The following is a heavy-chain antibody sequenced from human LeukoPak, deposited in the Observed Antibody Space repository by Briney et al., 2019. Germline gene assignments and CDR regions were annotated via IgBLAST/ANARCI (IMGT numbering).Heavy chain of an antibody. J-gene: IGHJ4*02. CDR2: IIPILGIA. Sequence: SVKVSCKASGYTFTGYYMHWVRQAPGQGLEWMGRIIPILGIANYAQKFQGRVTITADKSTSTAYMELSSLRSEDTAVYYCARVTAVAGTLLDYWGQGTLVTVSS. V-gene: IGHV1-69*02. CDR1: GYTFTGYY. D-gene: IGHD6-19*01. CDR3: ARVTAVAGTLLDY.